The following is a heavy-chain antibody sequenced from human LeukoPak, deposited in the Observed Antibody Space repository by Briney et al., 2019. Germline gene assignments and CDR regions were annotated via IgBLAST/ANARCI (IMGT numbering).Heavy chain of an antibody. V-gene: IGHV4-39*01. CDR2: IRYSESA. J-gene: IGHJ4*02. Sequence: SETLSLTCTVSGDSVSSTNYYWGWLPQPPGRGLEWIASIRYSESAYYSPSLKSRATISVDTSKNQFSLRPRSLTATDTAVYYCATQDSSHYWGQGTLVTVSS. D-gene: IGHD3-22*01. CDR1: GDSVSSTNYY. CDR3: ATQDSSHY.